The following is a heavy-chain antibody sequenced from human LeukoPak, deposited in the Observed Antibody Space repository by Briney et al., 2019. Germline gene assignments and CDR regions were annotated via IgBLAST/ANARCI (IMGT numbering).Heavy chain of an antibody. D-gene: IGHD3-3*01. Sequence: GGSLRLSCAASGFTFSSNGMHWVRQAPGKGLEWVAFIRYDGSNKYYADSVKGRFTISRDNSKNTLYLQMNSLRAEDTAVYYCAKDQITIFGVVRRTDWGQGTLVTVSS. CDR1: GFTFSSNG. CDR3: AKDQITIFGVVRRTD. V-gene: IGHV3-30*02. J-gene: IGHJ4*02. CDR2: IRYDGSNK.